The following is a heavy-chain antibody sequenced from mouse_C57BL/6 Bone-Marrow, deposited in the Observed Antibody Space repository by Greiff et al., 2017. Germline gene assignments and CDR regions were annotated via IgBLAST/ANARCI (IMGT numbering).Heavy chain of an antibody. Sequence: EVNVVESGGGLVKPGGSLKLSCAASGFTFSSYTMSWVRQTPEKRLQWVAAISGGGGNTYYPDSVKGRFTISRDNDKNILYLQMSSLRSEDTALYYCSRQVTTVLATKYFDVWGTGTTVTVAS. V-gene: IGHV5-9*01. D-gene: IGHD1-1*01. J-gene: IGHJ1*03. CDR3: SRQVTTVLATKYFDV. CDR1: GFTFSSYT. CDR2: ISGGGGNT.